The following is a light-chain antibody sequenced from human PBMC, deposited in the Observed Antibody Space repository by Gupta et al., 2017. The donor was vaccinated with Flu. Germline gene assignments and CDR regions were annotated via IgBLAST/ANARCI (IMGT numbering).Light chain of an antibody. V-gene: IGKV1-5*03. CDR1: QSISTW. Sequence: DIQLTQSPSTLAASVGDRVTITCRASQSISTWSAWYQQKPGTAPKLLIYKASTLESGVPSRFSGSGSGTEFTLAISSLQPDDFATFYCQQVISFPYNFGQGTKMEIK. CDR2: KAS. CDR3: QQVISFPYN. J-gene: IGKJ2*01.